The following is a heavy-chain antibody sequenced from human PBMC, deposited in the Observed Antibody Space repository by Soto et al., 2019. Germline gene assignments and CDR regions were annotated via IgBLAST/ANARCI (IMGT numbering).Heavy chain of an antibody. CDR1: GFTVSSNY. J-gene: IGHJ4*02. V-gene: IGHV3-53*01. CDR3: TKDSRVTMVRGVIIPPGY. Sequence: GGSLGLSCAASGFTVSSNYMSWVRQAPGKGLEWVSVIYSGGSTYYADSVKGRFTISRDNSKNTLYLQMNSLRAEDTAVYYCTKDSRVTMVRGVIIPPGYWGQGTLVTVSS. D-gene: IGHD3-10*01. CDR2: IYSGGST.